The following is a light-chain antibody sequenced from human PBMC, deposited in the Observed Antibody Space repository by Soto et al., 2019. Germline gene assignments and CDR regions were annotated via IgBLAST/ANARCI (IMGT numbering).Light chain of an antibody. J-gene: IGKJ5*01. CDR1: QSVRSK. Sequence: EVVMTQSPDTLSLSPGETMTLSCRASQSVRSKLAWYQHKPGQAXRLXIYGASTRATGIPARFSGSGSGTEFTLTISSLQSEDFAIYYGQQYNNWPPITFGQGTRLENK. CDR3: QQYNNWPPIT. V-gene: IGKV3-15*01. CDR2: GAS.